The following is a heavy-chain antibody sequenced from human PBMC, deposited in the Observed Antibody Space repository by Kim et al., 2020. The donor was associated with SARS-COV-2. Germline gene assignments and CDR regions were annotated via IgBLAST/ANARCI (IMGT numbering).Heavy chain of an antibody. V-gene: IGHV1-69*13. D-gene: IGHD2-8*02. CDR3: ARSGYCTGGVCLYYYYYGMDV. J-gene: IGHJ6*02. Sequence: SVKVSCKASGGTFSSYAISWVRQAPGQGLEWMGGIIPIFGTANYAQKFQGRVTITADESTSTAYMELSSLRSEDTAVYYCARSGYCTGGVCLYYYYYGMDVWGQGTTVTVSS. CDR1: GGTFSSYA. CDR2: IIPIFGTA.